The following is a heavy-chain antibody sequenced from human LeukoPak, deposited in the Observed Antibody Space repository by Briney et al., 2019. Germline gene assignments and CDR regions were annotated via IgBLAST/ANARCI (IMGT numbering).Heavy chain of an antibody. CDR3: ARRAYSSGYYYFDY. D-gene: IGHD3-22*01. V-gene: IGHV4-59*01. CDR1: GGSISSYY. CDR2: IYYSGST. J-gene: IGHJ4*02. Sequence: PSETLSLTCTVSGGSISSYYWSWIRQPPGEGLEGIGYIYYSGSTNYNPSLKSRVTISVDTSKNQFSLNLSSVTAADTAVYYCARRAYSSGYYYFDYWGQGTLVTVSS.